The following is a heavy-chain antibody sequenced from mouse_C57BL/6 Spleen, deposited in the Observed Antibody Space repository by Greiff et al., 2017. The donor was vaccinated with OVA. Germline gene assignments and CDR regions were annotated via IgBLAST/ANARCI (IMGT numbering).Heavy chain of an antibody. D-gene: IGHD2-3*01. J-gene: IGHJ1*03. CDR3: ARWLLWYFCV. Sequence: EVQRVESGGGLVKPGGSLKLSCAASGFTFSDYGMHWVRQAPEKGLEWVAYISSGSSTIYYADTVKGRFTISRDNAKNTLFLQMTSLRSEDTAIYYCARWLLWYFCVWGTGTTVTVSS. CDR2: ISSGSSTI. V-gene: IGHV5-17*01. CDR1: GFTFSDYG.